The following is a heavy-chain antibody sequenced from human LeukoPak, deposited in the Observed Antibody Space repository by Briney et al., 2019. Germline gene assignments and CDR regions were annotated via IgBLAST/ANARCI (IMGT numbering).Heavy chain of an antibody. CDR1: GGTFSSYA. CDR2: IIPILGIA. Sequence: GASVKVSCKASGGTFSSYAISWVRQAPGQGLEWMGRIIPILGIANYAQKFQGRVTITADKSTSTAYMELSSLRSEDTAVYYCTTPLIVGATHDAFDIWGQGTMVTVSS. V-gene: IGHV1-69*04. D-gene: IGHD1-26*01. CDR3: TTPLIVGATHDAFDI. J-gene: IGHJ3*02.